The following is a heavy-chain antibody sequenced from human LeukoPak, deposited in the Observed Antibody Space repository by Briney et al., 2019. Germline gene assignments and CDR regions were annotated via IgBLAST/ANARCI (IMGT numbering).Heavy chain of an antibody. Sequence: SETLSLTCTVSGGSIISYYWSWIRQPPGKGLEWIGYIYYSGSTNYNPSLKSRVTISVDTSKSQFSLKLSSVTAADTAVYYCASLLPSSFAFDIWDQGTMVTVSS. D-gene: IGHD2-2*01. V-gene: IGHV4-59*01. J-gene: IGHJ3*02. CDR1: GGSIISYY. CDR3: ASLLPSSFAFDI. CDR2: IYYSGST.